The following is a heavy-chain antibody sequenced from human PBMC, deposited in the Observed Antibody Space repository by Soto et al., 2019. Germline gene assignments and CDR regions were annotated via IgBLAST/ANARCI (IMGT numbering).Heavy chain of an antibody. Sequence: GESLKISCKGSGYSFTSYWISWVRQMPGKGLEWMGRIDPSDSYTNYSPSFQGHVTISADKSISTAYLQWSSLKASDTAMYYCARRLIAARPPYYYGMDVWGQGTTVTVS. J-gene: IGHJ6*02. CDR1: GYSFTSYW. V-gene: IGHV5-10-1*01. D-gene: IGHD6-6*01. CDR2: IDPSDSYT. CDR3: ARRLIAARPPYYYGMDV.